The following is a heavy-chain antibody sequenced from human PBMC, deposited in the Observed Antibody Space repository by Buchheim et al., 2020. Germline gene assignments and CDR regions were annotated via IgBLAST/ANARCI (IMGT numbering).Heavy chain of an antibody. CDR1: GFTLSSYG. CDR3: AGDLDGSGWLSYYYYGMDV. J-gene: IGHJ6*02. CDR2: MSRSGTTI. V-gene: IGHV3-48*03. D-gene: IGHD6-19*01. Sequence: EVQLVESGGGLVQPGGSLRLSCAASGFTLSSYGMNWVRQAPGKGLEWISHMSRSGTTIYYGDSVKGRLTISRDNAKNSRELHMNSMRAEDTAVYYCAGDLDGSGWLSYYYYGMDVWGQGTT.